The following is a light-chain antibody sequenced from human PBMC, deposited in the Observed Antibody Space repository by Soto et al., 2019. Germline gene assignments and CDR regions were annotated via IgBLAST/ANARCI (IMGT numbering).Light chain of an antibody. V-gene: IGKV3-15*01. J-gene: IGKJ4*01. Sequence: EIVMTRSPATLSLSPGETATLSCRASQSFGSAVACYQHKPGQAPRFLILAASIRATGVPGRFSGGGSGTEFTLTISSLQSEDFAVYYCQQYKNWPPLTFGGGTTVEIK. CDR1: QSFGSA. CDR2: AAS. CDR3: QQYKNWPPLT.